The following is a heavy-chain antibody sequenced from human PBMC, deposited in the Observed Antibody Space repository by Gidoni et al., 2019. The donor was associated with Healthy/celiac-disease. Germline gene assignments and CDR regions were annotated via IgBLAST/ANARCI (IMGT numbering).Heavy chain of an antibody. CDR1: GSTFTSYY. V-gene: IGHV1-46*01. J-gene: IGHJ4*02. Sequence: QVQLVQSGAEVKKPGASVKVSCKASGSTFTSYYMHWVRQAPGQGLEWMGIINPSGGSTSYAQKFQGRVTMTRDTSTSTVCMELSSLRSEDTAVYYCARDPNYYDSSGYYLDWGQGTLVTVSS. D-gene: IGHD3-22*01. CDR3: ARDPNYYDSSGYYLD. CDR2: INPSGGST.